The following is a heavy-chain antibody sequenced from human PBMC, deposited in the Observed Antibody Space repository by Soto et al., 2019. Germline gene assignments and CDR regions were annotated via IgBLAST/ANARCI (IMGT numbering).Heavy chain of an antibody. CDR2: ISSDGSST. Sequence: EVQLVESGGGLVQPGGSLRLSCAASGFTFRSYWMHWVRQGPGKGLAWVARISSDGSSTSYADSVKGRFTISRDNAKNKLYLQMNRLRAEDKAVYYCALKHSSFWAYYYYYMGVLGKGTTVTVSS. V-gene: IGHV3-74*01. J-gene: IGHJ6*03. CDR3: ALKHSSFWAYYYYYMGV. CDR1: GFTFRSYW. D-gene: IGHD3-22*01.